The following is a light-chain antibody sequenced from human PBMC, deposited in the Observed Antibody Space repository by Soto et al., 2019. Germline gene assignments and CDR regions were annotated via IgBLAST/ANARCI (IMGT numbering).Light chain of an antibody. CDR3: SSYTSSSLYV. J-gene: IGLJ1*01. CDR2: DVS. Sequence: QSALTQPASVSGSPGQSITISCTGTSSDVGGHDYVSWYQHHPGKAPKLMIYDVSNRPSGVSNRFSGSKSGNTASLTISGLQAEDEADYYCSSYTSSSLYVFGTGTKLTVL. CDR1: SSDVGGHDY. V-gene: IGLV2-14*03.